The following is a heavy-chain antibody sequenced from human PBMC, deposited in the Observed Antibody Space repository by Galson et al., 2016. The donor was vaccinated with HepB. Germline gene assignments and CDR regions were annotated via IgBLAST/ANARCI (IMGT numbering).Heavy chain of an antibody. V-gene: IGHV2-70*01. CDR2: IVWDDDK. CDR3: GRIQFRSSGWYYGLDS. Sequence: PALVKPTQTLTLTCTFSGFSLTTSGTCVSWIRQPPGKALEWLALIVWDDDKSYSTSLKTRLTISKDTSNNQVVLTMTNMDVVDTATYYCGRIQFRSSGWYYGLDSWGQGTLVTVSS. D-gene: IGHD6-19*01. CDR1: GFSLTTSGTC. J-gene: IGHJ4*02.